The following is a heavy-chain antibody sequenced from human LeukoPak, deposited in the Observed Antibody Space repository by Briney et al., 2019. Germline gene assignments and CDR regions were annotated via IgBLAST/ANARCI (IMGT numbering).Heavy chain of an antibody. V-gene: IGHV3-7*03. CDR2: IKQDGSEK. Sequence: GGSLRLSCAVSGFTFSSYCMSWVREAPGKGLEWVANIKQDGSEKYYVDSVKGRFTISRDNSKNTLFLQMNNMGAEDTAIYFCAKIGVTGSWFFDLWGRGTLLSVSS. J-gene: IGHJ2*01. D-gene: IGHD3-3*01. CDR1: GFTFSSYC. CDR3: AKIGVTGSWFFDL.